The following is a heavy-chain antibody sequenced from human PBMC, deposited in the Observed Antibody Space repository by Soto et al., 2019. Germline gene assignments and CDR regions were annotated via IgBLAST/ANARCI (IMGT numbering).Heavy chain of an antibody. V-gene: IGHV3-30*18. J-gene: IGHJ4*02. CDR3: AKDPSYYDFWSGYSTTYYFDS. D-gene: IGHD3-3*01. CDR2: ISYDGSNK. CDR1: GFTFSSYG. Sequence: GGALRLSCAASGFTFSSYGMHWVRQAPGKGLEWVAVISYDGSNKYYADSVKGRFTISRDNSKNTLYLQMNSLRAEDTAVYYCAKDPSYYDFWSGYSTTYYFDSWGQGTLVTVSS.